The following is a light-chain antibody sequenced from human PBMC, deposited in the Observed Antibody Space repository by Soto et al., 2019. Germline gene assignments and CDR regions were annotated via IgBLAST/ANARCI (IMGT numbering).Light chain of an antibody. CDR1: QSISSY. CDR2: AAS. CDR3: QQSYSTPFSA. Sequence: DIQMTQSPSSLSASVGDRVTITCRASQSISSYLNWYQQKPGKAPKLLIYAASSLQSGVPSRFSGSGSGTDFTLTISSLQPEDFATDYCQQSYSTPFSAFGPGTKVDIK. J-gene: IGKJ3*01. V-gene: IGKV1-39*01.